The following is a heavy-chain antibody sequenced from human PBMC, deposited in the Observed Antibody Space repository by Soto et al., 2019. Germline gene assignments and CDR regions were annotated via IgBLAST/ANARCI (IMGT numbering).Heavy chain of an antibody. J-gene: IGHJ4*02. Sequence: GGSLRLSCAASGFTFSSYWMIWVRQAPGKGLEWVAHTRQDGGQEYYVDSVKGRFTISRDNAKNSLYLQMNSLRVEDTAVYHCARYPNPTVAGLPFDLWGQGTLVTVSS. CDR3: ARYPNPTVAGLPFDL. CDR2: TRQDGGQE. V-gene: IGHV3-7*03. CDR1: GFTFSSYW. D-gene: IGHD6-19*01.